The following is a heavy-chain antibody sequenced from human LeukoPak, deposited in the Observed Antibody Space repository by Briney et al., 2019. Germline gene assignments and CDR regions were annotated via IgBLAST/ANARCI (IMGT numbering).Heavy chain of an antibody. Sequence: SETLSLTCTVSGGSGSGDYWSWIRQPAGKGLEWIGRIYTSGSTTYNPSLKSRVTMSVDTSKNQFSLKLTSVTGADTAIYYCARVSPALGANYFDYWGQGILVTVSS. D-gene: IGHD1-26*01. V-gene: IGHV4-4*07. CDR3: ARVSPALGANYFDY. CDR2: IYTSGST. CDR1: GGSGSGDY. J-gene: IGHJ4*02.